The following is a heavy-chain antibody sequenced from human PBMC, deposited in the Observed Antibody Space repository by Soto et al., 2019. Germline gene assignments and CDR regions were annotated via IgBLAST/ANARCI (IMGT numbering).Heavy chain of an antibody. V-gene: IGHV3-7*03. CDR1: GFTFNGFW. CDR3: ANGAKVDY. Sequence: VQLVESGGGLVQPGGSLRLACEASGFTFNGFWMTWVRQAPGKGLEWVANINEDGGEKHYVDSVRGRFTISRDNAMTSLFLQLNSLRVEDTAVYYCANGAKVDYLGQGTLVTVSS. J-gene: IGHJ4*02. D-gene: IGHD3-10*01. CDR2: INEDGGEK.